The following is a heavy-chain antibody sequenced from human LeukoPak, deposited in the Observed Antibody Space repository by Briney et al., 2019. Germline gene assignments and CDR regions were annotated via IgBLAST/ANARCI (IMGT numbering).Heavy chain of an antibody. Sequence: ASVKVSCKASGYTFTSYDINWVRQATGQGLEWMGWMNPNSGNTGYAQKFQGGVTMTRNTSISTAYMELSSLRSEDTAVYYCATVSYGSGSYNDAFDIWGQGTMVTVSS. CDR1: GYTFTSYD. J-gene: IGHJ3*02. D-gene: IGHD3-10*01. CDR3: ATVSYGSGSYNDAFDI. CDR2: MNPNSGNT. V-gene: IGHV1-8*01.